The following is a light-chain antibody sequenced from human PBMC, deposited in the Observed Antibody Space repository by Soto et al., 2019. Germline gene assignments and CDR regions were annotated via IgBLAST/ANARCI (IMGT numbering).Light chain of an antibody. CDR1: NSDVGGYNF. Sequence: QSALTQPAFVSGSPGQSITISCTGTNSDVGGYNFVSWYQQHPGKVPKLMIYDVTNRPSGVSNRFSGSKSGNTAPLTISGLQADDEPDYYCSSYTSSSTLVFGTGTKLTVL. J-gene: IGLJ1*01. CDR2: DVT. V-gene: IGLV2-14*01. CDR3: SSYTSSSTLV.